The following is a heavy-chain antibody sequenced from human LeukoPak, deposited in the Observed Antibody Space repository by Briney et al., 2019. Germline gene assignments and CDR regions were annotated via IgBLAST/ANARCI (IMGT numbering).Heavy chain of an antibody. CDR3: ARGLFKWHTSRAFDI. CDR1: GFTVSSNY. J-gene: IGHJ3*02. D-gene: IGHD5-12*01. CDR2: INHSGST. Sequence: GSLRLSCAASGFTVSSNYMSWIRQPPGKGLEWIGEINHSGSTNYNPSLKSRVTISVDTSKNQFSLKLSSVTAADTAVYYCARGLFKWHTSRAFDIWGQGTMVTVSS. V-gene: IGHV4-34*01.